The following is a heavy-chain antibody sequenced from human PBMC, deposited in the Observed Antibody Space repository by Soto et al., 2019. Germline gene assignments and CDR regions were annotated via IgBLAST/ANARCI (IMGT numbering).Heavy chain of an antibody. CDR3: ASGWLMGCSGGSCYSGYYYYYMDV. CDR1: GYTFTSYY. CDR2: INPSGGST. V-gene: IGHV1-46*03. J-gene: IGHJ6*03. Sequence: GASVKVSCKASGYTFTSYYMHWVRQAPGQGLEWMGIINPSGGSTSYAQKFQGRVTMTRDTSTSTVYMELSSLRSEDTAVYYCASGWLMGCSGGSCYSGYYYYYMDVWGKGTTVTVSS. D-gene: IGHD2-15*01.